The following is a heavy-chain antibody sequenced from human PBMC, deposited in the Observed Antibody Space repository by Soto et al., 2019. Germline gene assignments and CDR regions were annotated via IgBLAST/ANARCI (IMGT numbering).Heavy chain of an antibody. Sequence: QLQLQESGSGLVKPSQTLSLTCAVSGGSISSGGYSWSWIRQPPGKGLEWIGYIYHSGSTYYNPSLTSRVTISVERPKTQFSLRLSSVTAAATAVYYCAAGGGLPRYYWGQGTLVTVSS. CDR1: GGSISSGGYS. CDR3: AAGGGLPRYY. D-gene: IGHD1-26*01. V-gene: IGHV4-30-2*01. CDR2: IYHSGST. J-gene: IGHJ4*02.